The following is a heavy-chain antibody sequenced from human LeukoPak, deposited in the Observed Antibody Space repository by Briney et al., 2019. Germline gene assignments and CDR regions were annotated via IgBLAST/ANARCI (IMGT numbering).Heavy chain of an antibody. J-gene: IGHJ5*02. CDR2: INPNSGGT. CDR3: ARDPETYGDYSNWFDP. V-gene: IGHV1-2*02. Sequence: ASVKVSCKASGYTFTGYYMHWVRQAPGQGLEWMGWINPNSGGTNYARKFQGRVTMTRDTSISTAYMELSRLRSDDTAVYYCARDPETYGDYSNWFDPWGQGTLVTVSS. D-gene: IGHD4-17*01. CDR1: GYTFTGYY.